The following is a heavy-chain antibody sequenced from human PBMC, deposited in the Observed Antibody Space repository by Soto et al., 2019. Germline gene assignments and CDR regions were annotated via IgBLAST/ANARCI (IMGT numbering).Heavy chain of an antibody. V-gene: IGHV4-30-4*01. CDR3: ARDKRTTIFGVGIEGDPTDYYGMDV. D-gene: IGHD3-3*01. CDR2: IYYSGST. CDR1: GGSISSGDYY. Sequence: SETLSLTCTVSGGSISSGDYYWSWIRQPPGKGLEWIGYIYYSGSTYYNPSLKSRVTISVDTSKNQFSLKLSSVTAADTAVYYCARDKRTTIFGVGIEGDPTDYYGMDVWGQGTTVTVSS. J-gene: IGHJ6*02.